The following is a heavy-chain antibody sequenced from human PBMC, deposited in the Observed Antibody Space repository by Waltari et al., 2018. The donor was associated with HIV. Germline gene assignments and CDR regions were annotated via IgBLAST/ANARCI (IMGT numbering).Heavy chain of an antibody. D-gene: IGHD2-8*01. CDR3: ARGNGHAFDI. CDR1: GFTFSSYL. Sequence: EVQLVESGGGLVQPGGHLRLSCAASGFTFSSYLLHWFRQAPGKGLVWVSRIHSDGSSTSYADSVKGRFTISRDNAKNTLYLQMNSLRAEDTAVYYCARGNGHAFDIWGQGTMVTVSS. J-gene: IGHJ3*02. V-gene: IGHV3-74*01. CDR2: IHSDGSST.